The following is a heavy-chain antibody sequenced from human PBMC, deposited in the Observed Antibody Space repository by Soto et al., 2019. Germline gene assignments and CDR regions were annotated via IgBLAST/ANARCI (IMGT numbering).Heavy chain of an antibody. CDR2: VSYTGNT. CDR3: ARGTLV. D-gene: IGHD2-2*01. J-gene: IGHJ4*02. Sequence: QVQLQESGPGLMQPSQTLSLTCTVSGGSIGSGGYWWSWIRQHPGRGPEWIGFVSYTGNTQYSPSLKSRVNIPVDTATKQSSLKLSSVTAADTAWYYCARGTLVWGQGTLVTFSS. CDR1: GGSIGSGGYW. V-gene: IGHV4-31*03.